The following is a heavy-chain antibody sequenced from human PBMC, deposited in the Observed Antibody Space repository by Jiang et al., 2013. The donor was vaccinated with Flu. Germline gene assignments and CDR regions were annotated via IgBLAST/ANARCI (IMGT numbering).Heavy chain of an antibody. D-gene: IGHD4-17*01. V-gene: IGHV4-59*01. CDR3: ARQRGRVTIEPFDY. J-gene: IGHJ4*02. CDR2: IYYSGST. CDR1: GGSISSYY. Sequence: GPGLVKPSETLSLTCTVSGGSISSYYWSWIRQPPGKGLEWIGYIYYSGSTNYNPSLKSRVTISVDTSKNQFSLKLSSVTAADTAVYYCARQRGRVTIEPFDYWGQGTLVTVSS.